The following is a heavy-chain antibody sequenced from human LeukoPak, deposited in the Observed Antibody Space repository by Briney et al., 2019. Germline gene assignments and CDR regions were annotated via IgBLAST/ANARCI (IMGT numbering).Heavy chain of an antibody. CDR2: IWSDGSNR. D-gene: IGHD3-10*02. V-gene: IGHV3-33*03. CDR1: GFTFSNYD. Sequence: GGSLRLSCAASGFTFSNYDMHWVRQAPGKGLEWVAFIWSDGSNRYYVDSVKGRFTISRDNAKNSLYLQMNSLRAEDTAVYYCAELGITMIGGVWGKGTTVTISS. CDR3: AELGITMIGGV. J-gene: IGHJ6*04.